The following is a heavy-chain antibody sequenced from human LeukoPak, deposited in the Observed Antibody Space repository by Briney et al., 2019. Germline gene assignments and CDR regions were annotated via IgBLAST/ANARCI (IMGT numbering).Heavy chain of an antibody. V-gene: IGHV3-21*01. CDR2: IISSSNYI. J-gene: IGHJ4*02. D-gene: IGHD2-15*01. CDR3: ARERTGYCSGRSRRLDY. CDR1: GFTLCTYS. Sequence: GGSLRLSCAGSGFTLCTYSMYGVRQAPGKRLEWVSSIISSSNYIYYADSVKGRFTISRYNAKNSLYLQMNSLRAEDTAVYYCARERTGYCSGRSRRLDYWGKGSLVTVSS.